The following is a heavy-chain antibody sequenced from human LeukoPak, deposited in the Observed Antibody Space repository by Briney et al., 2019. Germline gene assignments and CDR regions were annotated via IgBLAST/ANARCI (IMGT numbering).Heavy chain of an antibody. CDR3: ASGMATIYGVVAAFEI. Sequence: KPSETLSLTCSVSGGSISRNYWTWIRQPPGKGLEWIGFIYYSGSTNYNPFLRSRVTISVDTSKNQFSLNLTSETAAGTAVYYCASGMATIYGVVAAFEIWGQGTMVTVSS. CDR1: GGSISRNY. J-gene: IGHJ3*02. CDR2: IYYSGST. D-gene: IGHD2-8*02. V-gene: IGHV4-59*01.